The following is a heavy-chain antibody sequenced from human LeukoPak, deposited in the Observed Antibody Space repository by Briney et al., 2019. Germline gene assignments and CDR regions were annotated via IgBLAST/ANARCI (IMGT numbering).Heavy chain of an antibody. D-gene: IGHD6-13*01. CDR3: ARGEVAAAGKIDY. CDR2: INPNSGGT. CDR1: GYTFTGYY. V-gene: IGHV1-2*02. Sequence: GASVKVSCKASGYTFTGYYMHWVRQAPGQGLEWMGWINPNSGGTNYAQKFQGRVTMTRDTSISTAYMELRSLRSDDTAVYYCARGEVAAAGKIDYWGQGTLVTVSS. J-gene: IGHJ4*02.